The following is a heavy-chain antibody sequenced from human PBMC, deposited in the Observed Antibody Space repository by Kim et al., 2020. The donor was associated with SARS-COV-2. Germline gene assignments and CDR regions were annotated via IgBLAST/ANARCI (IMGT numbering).Heavy chain of an antibody. D-gene: IGHD3-22*01. Sequence: GRFTISRDNSKNTLYLQMNSLRAEDTAVYYCAKVTTDYYDSSGYEYYFDYWGQGTLVTVSS. CDR3: AKVTTDYYDSSGYEYYFDY. J-gene: IGHJ4*02. V-gene: IGHV3-30*02.